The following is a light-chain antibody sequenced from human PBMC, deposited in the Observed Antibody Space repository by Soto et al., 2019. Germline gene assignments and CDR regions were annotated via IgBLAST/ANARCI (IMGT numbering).Light chain of an antibody. CDR3: CSFAGSRTWG. V-gene: IGLV2-23*02. CDR2: EVS. J-gene: IGLJ2*01. Sequence: QSAPIQPASVSGSPGQSVTISCIGTSSDVAIYNLVSWYQQYPGKAPKLILYEVSKWPSGISHRFSGSKSGNTDSLTISGIQAEDEADYYCCSFAGSRTWGFGGGTKLIVL. CDR1: SSDVAIYNL.